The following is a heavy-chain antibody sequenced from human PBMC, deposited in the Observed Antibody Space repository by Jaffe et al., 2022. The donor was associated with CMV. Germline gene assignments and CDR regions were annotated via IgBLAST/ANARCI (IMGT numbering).Heavy chain of an antibody. CDR1: GGSFSGYY. J-gene: IGHJ3*02. Sequence: QVQLQQWGAGLLKPSETLSLTCAVYGGSFSGYYWSWIRQPPGKGLEWIGEINHSGSTNYNPSLKSRVTISVDTSKNQFSLKLSSVTAADTAVYYCASASRLGRLFRRGWENAFDIWGQGTMVTVSS. V-gene: IGHV4-34*01. CDR3: ASASRLGRLFRRGWENAFDI. D-gene: IGHD3-9*01. CDR2: INHSGST.